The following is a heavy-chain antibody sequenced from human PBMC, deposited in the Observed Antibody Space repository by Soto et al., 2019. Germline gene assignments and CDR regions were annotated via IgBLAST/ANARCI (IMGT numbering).Heavy chain of an antibody. CDR3: VAPVREYQLLFFNGGINAFDI. V-gene: IGHV1-69*05. D-gene: IGHD2-2*01. J-gene: IGHJ3*02. Sequence: QVQLVQSGAEVKKPGSSVKVSCKASGGTFSNYPITWVRLAPGNGLEWVGGIIPIFGTVNYAQKFQGRVTITSEGSTSTAYMEMSRLGSEDTAIYYCVAPVREYQLLFFNGGINAFDIWGQGTMVTVSS. CDR2: IIPIFGTV. CDR1: GGTFSNYP.